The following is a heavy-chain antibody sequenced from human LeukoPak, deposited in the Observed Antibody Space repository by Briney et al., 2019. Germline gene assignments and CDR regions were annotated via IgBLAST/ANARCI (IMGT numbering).Heavy chain of an antibody. CDR1: GFSVSDNY. D-gene: IGHD4-17*01. V-gene: IGHV3-53*01. CDR3: ARSNPVYGDYDY. Sequence: GGSLRLSCAVSGFSVSDNYVSWVSPAPGKGLQWVSIIYPNTNTYNAASVKGRFSISRDNSKNTIYLEIDSLTAEDTGVYYCARSNPVYGDYDYWGLGTLVTVYS. J-gene: IGHJ4*02. CDR2: IYPNTNT.